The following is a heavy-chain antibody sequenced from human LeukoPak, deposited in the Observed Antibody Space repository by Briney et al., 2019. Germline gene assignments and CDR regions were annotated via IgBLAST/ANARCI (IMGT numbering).Heavy chain of an antibody. Sequence: GGSLRLSCAASGFTVITNDMTWVRQAPGKGLEWVSVLYSDGNTKYADSVQGRFTISRDNSKNTLYLEMNSLSPDDTAVYYYARGVEPLAANALAYWGQGTLVTVSS. D-gene: IGHD1-14*01. CDR2: LYSDGNT. CDR1: GFTVITND. V-gene: IGHV3-53*01. CDR3: ARGVEPLAANALAY. J-gene: IGHJ4*02.